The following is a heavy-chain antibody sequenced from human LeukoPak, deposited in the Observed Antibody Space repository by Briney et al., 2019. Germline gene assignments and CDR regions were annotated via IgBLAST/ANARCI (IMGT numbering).Heavy chain of an antibody. CDR2: INPNSGGT. CDR3: ARVYGGNSQFPSPMSPIDY. V-gene: IGHV1-2*02. J-gene: IGHJ4*02. CDR1: GYTFTGYY. Sequence: ASVTVSCKASGYTFTGYYMHWVRQAPGQGLEWMGLINPNSGGTNYAQKFQGRVTMTRDTSISTAYMELSRLRSDDTAVYYCARVYGGNSQFPSPMSPIDYWGQGTLVTVSS. D-gene: IGHD4-23*01.